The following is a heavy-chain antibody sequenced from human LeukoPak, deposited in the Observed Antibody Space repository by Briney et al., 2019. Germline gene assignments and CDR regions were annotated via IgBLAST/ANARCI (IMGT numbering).Heavy chain of an antibody. J-gene: IGHJ1*01. CDR1: GHSFHTYA. CDR3: AVARGGGTDIWLLPWDL. Sequence: GGSLRLSCAASGHSFHTYAMAWVRQTPGKGLEWVSSISGGGGTYYAHSVKGRFTVSRDNANHTLYLQMNGLTAADTAFYYCAVARGGGTDIWLLPWDLWGQGTLVTVSS. V-gene: IGHV3-23*01. CDR2: ISGGGGT. D-gene: IGHD2-21*02.